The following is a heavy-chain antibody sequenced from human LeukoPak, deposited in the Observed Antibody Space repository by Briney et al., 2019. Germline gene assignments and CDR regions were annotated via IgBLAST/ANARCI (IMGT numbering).Heavy chain of an antibody. CDR2: ISSSGSTI. V-gene: IGHV3-48*03. Sequence: PGGSLRLSCAASGFTFSSYEMNSVRQAPGKGLEWVSYISSSGSTIYYADSVKGRSTISRDNAKNSLYLQMNSLRAEDTAVYYCARTMYSNYVFDYWGQGTLVTVSS. CDR3: ARTMYSNYVFDY. CDR1: GFTFSSYE. D-gene: IGHD4-11*01. J-gene: IGHJ4*02.